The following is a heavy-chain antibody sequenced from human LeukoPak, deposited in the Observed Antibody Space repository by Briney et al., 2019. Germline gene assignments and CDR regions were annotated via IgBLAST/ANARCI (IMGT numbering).Heavy chain of an antibody. Sequence: GGSLRLSCAASGLTGSHNYVSWVRQAPGKGLEWVSAIHTSGDTCYADSVKGRFTISRDTSKNTLYLQINSLRAEDTAVYYCAKDWTGGIDYWGQGTLVTVSS. CDR3: AKDWTGGIDY. D-gene: IGHD3/OR15-3a*01. CDR2: IHTSGDT. CDR1: GLTGSHNY. J-gene: IGHJ4*02. V-gene: IGHV3-66*03.